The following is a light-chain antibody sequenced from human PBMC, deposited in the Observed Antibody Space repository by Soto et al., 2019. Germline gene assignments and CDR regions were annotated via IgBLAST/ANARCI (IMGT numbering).Light chain of an antibody. CDR3: HQYNNWPRT. V-gene: IGKV3D-15*01. J-gene: IGKJ1*01. Sequence: EIVMTQSPATLSVSPGERATLSCRASQSVRSNLAWYQQKPGQAPRLFIYGASTRATGIPDRFSGSGSGTEFTLTISSLQSEDFAIYYCHQYNNWPRTVGQGAKVDI. CDR1: QSVRSN. CDR2: GAS.